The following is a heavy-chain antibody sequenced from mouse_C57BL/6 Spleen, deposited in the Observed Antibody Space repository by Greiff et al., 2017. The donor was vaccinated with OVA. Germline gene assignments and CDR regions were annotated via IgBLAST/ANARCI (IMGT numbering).Heavy chain of an antibody. CDR2: INYDGSST. Sequence: VEGVGSEGGLLQPGSSMKLSCTASGFTFSDYYMALVRQVPEKGLEWVANINYDGSSTYYLDSLKSRFIISRDNAKNILYLQMSSLKSEDTATYYCARDDYYGSSYWYFDVWGTGTTVTVSS. J-gene: IGHJ1*03. CDR1: GFTFSDYY. D-gene: IGHD1-1*01. V-gene: IGHV5-16*01. CDR3: ARDDYYGSSYWYFDV.